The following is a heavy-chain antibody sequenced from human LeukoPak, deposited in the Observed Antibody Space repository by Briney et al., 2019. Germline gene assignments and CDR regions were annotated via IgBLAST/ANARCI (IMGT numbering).Heavy chain of an antibody. J-gene: IGHJ3*02. CDR3: GDFDI. CDR2: INHSGST. CDR1: GGSFSGYY. V-gene: IGHV4-34*01. Sequence: SETLSLTCAVYGGSFSGYYWSWIRQPPGKGPEWIGEINHSGSTNYNPSLKSRVTISVDTSKNQFSLKLSSVTAADTAVYYCGDFDIWGQGTMVTVSS.